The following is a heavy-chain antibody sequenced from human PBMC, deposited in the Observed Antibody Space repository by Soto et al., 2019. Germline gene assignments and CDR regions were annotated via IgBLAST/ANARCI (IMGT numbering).Heavy chain of an antibody. CDR3: ARLPPLYYYYYMYV. CDR1: GGSISSGGYY. V-gene: IGHV4-31*03. Sequence: QVQLQESGPGLVKPSQTLSLTCSVSGGSISSGGYYWSRIRQHPGKGREGNGYIYYSGSTYYNPYLKSRRTILVDTSKNHFSVKLSSVTAADTAVYYCARLPPLYYYYYMYVWGKGTTVTVSS. CDR2: IYYSGST. J-gene: IGHJ6*03.